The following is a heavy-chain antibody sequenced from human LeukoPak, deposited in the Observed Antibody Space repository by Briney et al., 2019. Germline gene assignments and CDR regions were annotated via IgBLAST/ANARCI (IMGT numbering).Heavy chain of an antibody. Sequence: ASVKVSCKDSGYTFTSYDINWVRQAPGQGLEWMGWMNPNSGNTGYAQKFQGRVTITRNTSISTAYMELSSLRSEDTAVYCCARGWNWFDRWGQGTLVTVSA. V-gene: IGHV1-8*01. CDR2: MNPNSGNT. J-gene: IGHJ5*02. CDR1: GYTFTSYD. CDR3: ARGWNWFDR.